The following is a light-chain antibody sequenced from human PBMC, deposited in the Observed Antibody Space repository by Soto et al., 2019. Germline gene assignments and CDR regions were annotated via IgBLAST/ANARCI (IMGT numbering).Light chain of an antibody. CDR2: GAS. Sequence: EIVLTQSPGTLSLSPGERATLSCRARQTVSSSYLAWYQQKPGQAPRLLIYGASTRATGIPARFSGSGSGTEFTLTISSLQSEDFAVYYCQQYNNWPPITFGGGTKVDIK. CDR3: QQYNNWPPIT. CDR1: QTVSSSY. V-gene: IGKV3-15*01. J-gene: IGKJ4*01.